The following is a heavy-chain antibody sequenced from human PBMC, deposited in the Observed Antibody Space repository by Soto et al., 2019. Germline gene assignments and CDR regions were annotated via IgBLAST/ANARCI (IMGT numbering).Heavy chain of an antibody. D-gene: IGHD3-22*01. Sequence: QLQLQESGPGLVKPSETLSLTCTVSGGSISSSSYYWGWIRQPPGEGLEWIGSIYYIGTTYYNPSLKSRVTISVDTSKTQFSLKLSSVTAADTAVYYCARHGVAQTLFMIVVVEPYYFDYWGQGTLVTVSS. CDR1: GGSISSSSYY. CDR2: IYYIGTT. CDR3: ARHGVAQTLFMIVVVEPYYFDY. J-gene: IGHJ4*02. V-gene: IGHV4-39*01.